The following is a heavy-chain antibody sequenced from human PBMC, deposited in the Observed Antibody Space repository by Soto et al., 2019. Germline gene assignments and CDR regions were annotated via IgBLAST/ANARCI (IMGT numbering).Heavy chain of an antibody. CDR2: IAYSGDT. Sequence: PSETLSLTCAVSVGSIISADSYWFWIRKHPGKGLEWIGYIAYSGDTYYNPSLRSRVTISADTSENKFSLSLKSVTAADTAVYFCARDFGRSAICPWGQVASVTVSS. CDR1: VGSIISADSY. J-gene: IGHJ5*02. D-gene: IGHD1-26*01. V-gene: IGHV4-31*11. CDR3: ARDFGRSAICP.